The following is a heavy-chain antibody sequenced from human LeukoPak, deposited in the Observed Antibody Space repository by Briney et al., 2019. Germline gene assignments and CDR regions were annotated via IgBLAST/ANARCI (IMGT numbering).Heavy chain of an antibody. V-gene: IGHV3-7*01. J-gene: IGHJ2*01. CDR3: ARVKYCTTGECFYWHFDL. CDR1: GLSISGYR. D-gene: IGHD2-8*01. CDR2: IRQDGTEE. Sequence: GGSLRASCEVSGLSISGYRMSWFRQAPGKGLEWVASIRQDGTEEYSVGSVKGRFTISRGNSKNSLSLQMNSLGAEDTAIYYCARVKYCTTGECFYWHFDLWGRGTLVTVSS.